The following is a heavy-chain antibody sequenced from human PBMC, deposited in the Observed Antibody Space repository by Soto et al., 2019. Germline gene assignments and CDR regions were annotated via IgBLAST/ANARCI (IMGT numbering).Heavy chain of an antibody. CDR3: ARDLRDYDSSGYPS. CDR2: IYYSGST. V-gene: IGHV4-59*01. D-gene: IGHD3-22*01. Sequence: PSETLSLTCTVSGGSISSYYWSWIRQPPGKGLEWIGYIYYSGSTNYNPSLKSRVTISVDTSKNQFSLKLSSVTAADTAVYYCARDLRDYDSSGYPSWGQGTLVTVSS. J-gene: IGHJ4*02. CDR1: GGSISSYY.